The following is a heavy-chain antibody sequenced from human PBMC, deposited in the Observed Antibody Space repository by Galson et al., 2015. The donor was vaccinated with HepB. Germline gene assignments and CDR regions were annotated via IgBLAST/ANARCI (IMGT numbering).Heavy chain of an antibody. CDR1: GGSIKNHY. D-gene: IGHD3-9*01. J-gene: IGHJ3*02. V-gene: IGHV4-59*08. CDR2: INYSGST. Sequence: LSLTCVVSGGSIKNHYWSWIRQPPGKGLEWIGHINYSGSTNYNPSLKSRVTLSVDTPKFQFSLKLSSVTAADTAIYYCARGRYTGAQNDAFDIWGQGTMVTVSS. CDR3: ARGRYTGAQNDAFDI.